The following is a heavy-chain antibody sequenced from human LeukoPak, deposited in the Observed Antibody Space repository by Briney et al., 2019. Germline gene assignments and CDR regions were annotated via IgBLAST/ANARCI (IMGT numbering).Heavy chain of an antibody. Sequence: GGSLRLSCAASGFTFSIYSMHWVRQPPGKGLEWVAVISFDGSNKYYADSVKGRFTISRDNSKNTLYLQMNGLRIEDTAVYYCARARYGGNWGELAYWGQGTLVTVSS. J-gene: IGHJ4*02. CDR1: GFTFSIYS. CDR3: ARARYGGNWGELAY. CDR2: ISFDGSNK. D-gene: IGHD4-23*01. V-gene: IGHV3-30*04.